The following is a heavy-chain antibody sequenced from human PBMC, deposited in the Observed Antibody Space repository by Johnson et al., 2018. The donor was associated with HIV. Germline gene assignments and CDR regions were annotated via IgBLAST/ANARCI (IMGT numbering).Heavy chain of an antibody. J-gene: IGHJ3*01. CDR3: ARSGTNCAFDF. V-gene: IGHV3-30-3*01. D-gene: IGHD1-14*01. Sequence: QVQLVESGGGVVQPGKSLRLSCAASGFTFSSYAMHWVRQAPGKGLEWVALISYDGPNNYYADSVKGRYTISRDNARNTMFVKMKRLRAEDTAVYYCARSGTNCAFDFWGQGTMVTVSS. CDR2: ISYDGPNN. CDR1: GFTFSSYA.